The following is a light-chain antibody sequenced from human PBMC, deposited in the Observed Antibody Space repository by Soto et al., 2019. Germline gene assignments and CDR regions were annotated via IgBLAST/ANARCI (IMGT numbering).Light chain of an antibody. CDR2: DAS. Sequence: EIVLTQSPATLSLSPGERATLSCRASQSVSSYLAWYQQKPGQAPRLLVYDASTRATGIPAMFSGSGSRTDFPLTIRSLDPEDIADYYCQQRSNWPPSFGQGRRLEIK. V-gene: IGKV3-11*01. J-gene: IGKJ5*01. CDR3: QQRSNWPPS. CDR1: QSVSSY.